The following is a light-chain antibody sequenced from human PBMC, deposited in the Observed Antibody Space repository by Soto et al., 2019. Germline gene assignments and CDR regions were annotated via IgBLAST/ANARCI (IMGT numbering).Light chain of an antibody. V-gene: IGLV7-43*01. CDR2: STT. J-gene: IGLJ2*01. CDR3: LLFYGDGVV. CDR1: TVAVTSGYY. Sequence: QTVVTQEPSLTVSPGGTVTLTCASSTVAVTSGYYPNWFQQKPGQPPRALIYSTTYKHSWTPARFSGSLLGGKAALTLSGVHPEDEADYYCLLFYGDGVVFGGGTKLTVL.